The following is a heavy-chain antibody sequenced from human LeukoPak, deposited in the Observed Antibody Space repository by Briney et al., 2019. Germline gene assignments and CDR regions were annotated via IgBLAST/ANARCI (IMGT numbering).Heavy chain of an antibody. V-gene: IGHV3-21*01. J-gene: IGHJ6*03. CDR2: ISSSSSYI. D-gene: IGHD2-15*01. Sequence: GGSLRLSCAASGFTFSSYSMNWVRQAPGQGLEWVSSISSSSSYIYYADSVKGRFTISRDNAKNSLYLQMNSLRAEDTAVYYCAKSGEDIVVVVAATDYYYYMDVWGKGTTVTISS. CDR3: AKSGEDIVVVVAATDYYYYMDV. CDR1: GFTFSSYS.